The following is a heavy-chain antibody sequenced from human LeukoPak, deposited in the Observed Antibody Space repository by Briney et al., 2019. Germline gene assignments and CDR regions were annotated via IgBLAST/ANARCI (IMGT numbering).Heavy chain of an antibody. CDR2: IKSNTDGGTT. J-gene: IGHJ4*02. Sequence: PGGPLRLSCAGSGFTFTNAWMSWVRQAPGKGLEWVGHIKSNTDGGTTDYAAPVKGRFTISRDDSKNTLYLQMNSPKTEDTALYYCATEYYGSCNYWGQGALVTVSS. CDR1: GFTFTNAW. CDR3: ATEYYGSCNY. D-gene: IGHD1-26*01. V-gene: IGHV3-15*01.